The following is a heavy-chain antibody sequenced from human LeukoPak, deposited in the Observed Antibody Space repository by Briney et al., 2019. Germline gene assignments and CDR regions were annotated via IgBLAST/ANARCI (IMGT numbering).Heavy chain of an antibody. CDR2: ISYDGSRK. CDR3: AKDRSSSWSFDY. V-gene: IGHV3-30*18. Sequence: GGSLRLSCAASGCTFRSYGMHWVRQAPGKGLEWVAVISYDGSRKYHADSVKGRFTISRDNSKNTLYLQMNSLRAEDTAVYYCAKDRSSSWSFDYWGQGTLVTVSS. CDR1: GCTFRSYG. D-gene: IGHD6-13*01. J-gene: IGHJ4*02.